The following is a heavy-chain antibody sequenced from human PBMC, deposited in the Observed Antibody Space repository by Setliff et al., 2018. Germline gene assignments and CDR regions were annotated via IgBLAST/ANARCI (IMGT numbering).Heavy chain of an antibody. J-gene: IGHJ3*02. CDR3: VRHIIIRSPTTSNAFDI. CDR1: GGSISSRNYY. Sequence: PSETLSLTCRVSGGSISSRNYYWGWIRQPPGKGLEWIGSIYYSGSTYYNPSLKSRVSISIDTSKNQFTLKLSSVTAADTAVYYCVRHIIIRSPTTSNAFDIWGQGTMVTVSS. CDR2: IYYSGST. V-gene: IGHV4-39*01. D-gene: IGHD3-3*01.